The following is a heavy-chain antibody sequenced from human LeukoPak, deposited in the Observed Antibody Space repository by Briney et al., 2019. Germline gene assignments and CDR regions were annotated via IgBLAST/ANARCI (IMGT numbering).Heavy chain of an antibody. V-gene: IGHV3-66*01. CDR1: GFTVSSNN. CDR2: IYSGGST. D-gene: IGHD6-13*01. CDR3: ARAAAAAGIPAD. J-gene: IGHJ4*02. Sequence: GGSLRLSCAASGFTVSSNNTGWVRQAPGEGLEWVPVIYSGGSTYYADSVKGRFTISRYNSKNTLYLQMNSLRAEDTAVYYCARAAAAAGIPADWGQGTLVTVSS.